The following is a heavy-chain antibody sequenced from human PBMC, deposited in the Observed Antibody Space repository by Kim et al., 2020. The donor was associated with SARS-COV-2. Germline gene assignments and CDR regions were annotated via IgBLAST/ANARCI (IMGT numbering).Heavy chain of an antibody. D-gene: IGHD5-12*01. J-gene: IGHJ5*02. Sequence: GESLKISCKGSGYSFTSYWIGWVRQMPGKGLEWMGIIYPGDSDTRYSPSFQGQVTISADKSISTAYLQWSSLKASDTAMYYCARHRRGLRSAWHWFDPWGQGTLVTVSS. CDR2: IYPGDSDT. CDR3: ARHRRGLRSAWHWFDP. CDR1: GYSFTSYW. V-gene: IGHV5-51*01.